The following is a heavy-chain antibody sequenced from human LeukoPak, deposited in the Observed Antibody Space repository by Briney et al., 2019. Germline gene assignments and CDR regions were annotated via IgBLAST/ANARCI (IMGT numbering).Heavy chain of an antibody. V-gene: IGHV4-4*07. CDR2: INTSGST. CDR1: GVSISSYY. Sequence: KTSETLSLTCTVSGVSISSYYWSWLRQPAGKGLEWIGRINTSGSTNYNPSLKSRVTMSVDTSKNQFSLKLRSETAADTAVYYCAREVGDFWSGYYVDYWGQGTLVTVSS. CDR3: AREVGDFWSGYYVDY. D-gene: IGHD3-3*01. J-gene: IGHJ4*02.